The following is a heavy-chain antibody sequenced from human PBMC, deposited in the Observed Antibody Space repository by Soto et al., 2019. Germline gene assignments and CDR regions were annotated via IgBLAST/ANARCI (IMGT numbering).Heavy chain of an antibody. Sequence: PGGSLRLSCAASGCTFSSYSMNWVRQAPGKGLEWVSYISSSSSTIYYADSVKGRFTISRDNAKNSLYLQMNSLRDEDTAVYYCARGMYYYDSSGWAYWGQGTLVTVS. V-gene: IGHV3-48*02. CDR3: ARGMYYYDSSGWAY. CDR1: GCTFSSYS. D-gene: IGHD3-22*01. CDR2: ISSSSSTI. J-gene: IGHJ4*02.